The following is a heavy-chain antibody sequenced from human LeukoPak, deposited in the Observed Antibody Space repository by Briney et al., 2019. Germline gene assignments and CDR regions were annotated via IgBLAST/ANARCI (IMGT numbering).Heavy chain of an antibody. V-gene: IGHV3-7*01. Sequence: PGGSLRLSCAASGFTFSSYWMSWVRQAPGKGLEWVANIKLDGSEKSYVDSVKGRFTISRDNAKNSLYLQMNSLRAEDTAVYYCARGQKFKYYDILTGSSGGAIHDYWGQGTLVTVSS. CDR2: IKLDGSEK. CDR1: GFTFSSYW. CDR3: ARGQKFKYYDILTGSSGGAIHDY. D-gene: IGHD3-9*01. J-gene: IGHJ4*02.